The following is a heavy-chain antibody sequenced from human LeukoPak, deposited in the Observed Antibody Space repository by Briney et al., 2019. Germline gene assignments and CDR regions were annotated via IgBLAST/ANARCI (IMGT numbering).Heavy chain of an antibody. V-gene: IGHV4-39*07. CDR2: IYYGGST. Sequence: PSETLSLTCTVSGGSVSSSHYWGWIRQPPGKGLEWIGSIYYGGSTYYNPSLKGRVTISVDTSKNQFSLKLSSVTAADTAVYYCARRRIMITFGGAKRTKGYFDYWGQGTLVTVAS. CDR3: ARRRIMITFGGAKRTKGYFDY. J-gene: IGHJ4*02. D-gene: IGHD3-16*01. CDR1: GGSVSSSHY.